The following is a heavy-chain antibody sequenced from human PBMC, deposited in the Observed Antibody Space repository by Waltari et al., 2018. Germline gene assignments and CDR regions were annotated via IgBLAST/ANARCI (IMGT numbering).Heavy chain of an antibody. D-gene: IGHD6-13*01. J-gene: IGHJ4*02. CDR3: AKGGSSSWYGMVDY. Sequence: EVQLVESGGGLVQPGRSLRLSCAASGFTFDDYAMHWVRQAQGKGMEWVSGSGGNSGSIGYADSVKGRFTICRDNAKNSLYLQVNSLRAEDTALYYCAKGGSSSWYGMVDYWGQGPLVTVSS. CDR2: SGGNSGSI. V-gene: IGHV3-9*01. CDR1: GFTFDDYA.